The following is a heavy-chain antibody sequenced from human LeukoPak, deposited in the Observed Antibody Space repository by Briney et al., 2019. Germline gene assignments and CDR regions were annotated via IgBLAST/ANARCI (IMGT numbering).Heavy chain of an antibody. Sequence: ASVKVSCKAFGYTFTNFGVSWVRQAPGQGLEWMGWINTNTGNPTYAQGFTGRFVFSLDTSVSTAYLQISSLKAEDTAVYYCASSSWYFWFDPWGQGTLVTVSS. CDR3: ASSSWYFWFDP. CDR1: GYTFTNFG. D-gene: IGHD6-13*01. J-gene: IGHJ5*02. V-gene: IGHV7-4-1*02. CDR2: INTNTGNP.